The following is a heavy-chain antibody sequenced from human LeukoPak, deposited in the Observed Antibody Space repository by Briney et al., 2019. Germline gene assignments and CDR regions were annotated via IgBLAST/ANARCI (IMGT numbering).Heavy chain of an antibody. CDR2: IYYSGST. V-gene: IGHV4-39*02. CDR1: GGSISSNSYY. CDR3: ARIKKSFLRIAAAGTANAFDI. D-gene: IGHD6-13*01. Sequence: SETLSLTCTVSGGSISSNSYYWGWIRQSPGKGLEWIGSIYYSGSTYYKPSLKSRLTISVDTSKNHFSLKLSSVTAADTAVYYCARIKKSFLRIAAAGTANAFDIWGQGTMVTVSS. J-gene: IGHJ3*02.